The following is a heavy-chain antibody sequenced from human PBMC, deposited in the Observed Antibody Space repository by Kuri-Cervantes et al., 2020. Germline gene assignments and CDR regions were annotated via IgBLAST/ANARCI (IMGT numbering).Heavy chain of an antibody. CDR3: ASTYGSGWYSGY. Sequence: GESLKISCAASGFTFSSYWMSWVRQAPGKGLEWVSSISSSSSYIYYADSVKGRFTISRDNAKNSLYLQMNSLRAEDTAVYYCASTYGSGWYSGYWGQGTLVTVSS. J-gene: IGHJ4*02. CDR1: GFTFSSYW. D-gene: IGHD6-19*01. CDR2: ISSSSSYI. V-gene: IGHV3-21*01.